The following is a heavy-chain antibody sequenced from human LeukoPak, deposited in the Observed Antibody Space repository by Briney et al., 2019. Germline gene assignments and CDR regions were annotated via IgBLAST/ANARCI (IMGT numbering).Heavy chain of an antibody. CDR1: GFTFSRNS. D-gene: IGHD6-6*01. J-gene: IGHJ3*01. V-gene: IGHV3-7*03. CDR3: ARSSYSSSSSV. Sequence: GGSLRLSCAASGFTFSRNSMNWVRQAPGKGLEWVASINSDGSEGYYADVVKGRFTISRDNAKNSLYLQINSLRAEDTAVYYCARSSYSSSSSVWGQGTMVTVSS. CDR2: INSDGSEG.